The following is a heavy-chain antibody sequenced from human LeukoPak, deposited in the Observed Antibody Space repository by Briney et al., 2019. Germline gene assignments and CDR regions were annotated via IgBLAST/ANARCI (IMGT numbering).Heavy chain of an antibody. CDR3: VGGSLGY. Sequence: ASVKVSCKTLGYTFITSSIYWVRQAPGQRLEWLGWITVASGNTRYSENLQGRITLTRDTSANTAYMELRNLRSEDTAVYYCVGGSLGYWGQGTLVTVSP. V-gene: IGHV1-3*01. CDR1: GYTFITSS. J-gene: IGHJ4*02. CDR2: ITVASGNT.